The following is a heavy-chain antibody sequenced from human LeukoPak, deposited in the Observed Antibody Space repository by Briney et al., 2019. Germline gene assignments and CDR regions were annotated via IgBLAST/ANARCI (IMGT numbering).Heavy chain of an antibody. D-gene: IGHD3-9*01. CDR1: GYTFTGYY. V-gene: IGHV1-2*02. CDR3: ARARSDILTGHPFDY. Sequence: ASVKVSCKASGYTFTGYYMHWVRQAPGQGLEWMGWINPNSGGTNYAQKFQGRVTMTRDTSISTAYMELSRLRSDDTAVYYCARARSDILTGHPFDYWGQGTLVTVSS. CDR2: INPNSGGT. J-gene: IGHJ4*02.